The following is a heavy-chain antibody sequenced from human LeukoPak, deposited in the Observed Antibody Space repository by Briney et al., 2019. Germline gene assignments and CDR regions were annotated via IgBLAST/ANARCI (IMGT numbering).Heavy chain of an antibody. Sequence: SETLSLTCLVSGVPISSTTYYWGWIRQPPGKGLEWIGSIYYSGSTYYNPSLKSRVTISVDTSKNQFPLKLSSVIAADTAVYYCARQRDSSGWSYYYYYYMDVWGKGTTVTISS. J-gene: IGHJ6*03. D-gene: IGHD6-19*01. V-gene: IGHV4-39*01. CDR2: IYYSGST. CDR1: GVPISSTTYY. CDR3: ARQRDSSGWSYYYYYYMDV.